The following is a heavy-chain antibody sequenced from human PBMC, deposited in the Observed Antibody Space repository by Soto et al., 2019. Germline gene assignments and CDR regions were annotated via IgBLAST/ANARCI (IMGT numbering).Heavy chain of an antibody. CDR2: MNPNSGDT. Sequence: QVPLVQSGAEVKKPGASVKVSCKASGYTFTNYDINWVRQATGQGLEWMGWMNPNSGDTGYAQNFQGRVTMTRNTSISTAYMELSSLRSEATAVYYCATVSAWQFYFFMDVWGKGTTVTVSS. V-gene: IGHV1-8*01. CDR1: GYTFTNYD. CDR3: ATVSAWQFYFFMDV. J-gene: IGHJ6*03. D-gene: IGHD6-19*01.